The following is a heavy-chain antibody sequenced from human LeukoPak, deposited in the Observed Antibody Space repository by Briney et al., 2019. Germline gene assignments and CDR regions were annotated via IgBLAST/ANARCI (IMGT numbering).Heavy chain of an antibody. CDR3: AEGSGHASDI. CDR1: GFTFSSYW. J-gene: IGHJ3*02. V-gene: IGHV3-74*01. CDR2: INGDGSST. Sequence: PGGSLRLSCAASGFTFSSYWMHWVRQAPGKGLVWVSSINGDGSSTSYADSVKGRLTISRDNARNTLYLQMNSLRTEDTAVYYCAEGSGHASDIWGQGTMVTVSA. D-gene: IGHD3-10*01.